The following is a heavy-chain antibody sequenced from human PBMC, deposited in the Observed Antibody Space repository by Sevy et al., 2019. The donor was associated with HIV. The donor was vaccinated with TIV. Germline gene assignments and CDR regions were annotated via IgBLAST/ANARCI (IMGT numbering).Heavy chain of an antibody. J-gene: IGHJ3*01. V-gene: IGHV3-11*01. Sequence: AGSLRLSCAASGFTFSDYYMSWIRQAPGKELEWVSYISSSGSTIYYADSVKGRFTISRDNAKNSLYLQMNSLRAEDTAVYYCARGDLNQLRSNAFDVWGQGTMVTVSS. D-gene: IGHD4-17*01. CDR2: ISSSGSTI. CDR3: ARGDLNQLRSNAFDV. CDR1: GFTFSDYY.